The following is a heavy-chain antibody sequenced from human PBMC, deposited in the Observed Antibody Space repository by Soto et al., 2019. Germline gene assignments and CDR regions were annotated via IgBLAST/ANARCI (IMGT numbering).Heavy chain of an antibody. Sequence: QVELQESGPGLVKPSGTLSLTCAVSGDSVSSRFWWSWVRQSPGKGLEWIGEIYHSGSANYNPSLKSRVTMSVDNSKNQFSLKLNSVTAADTAVYYCARYNAASGTYYFAYWGQGTLVTVSS. CDR1: GDSVSSRFW. D-gene: IGHD6-13*01. V-gene: IGHV4-4*02. CDR2: IYHSGSA. J-gene: IGHJ4*02. CDR3: ARYNAASGTYYFAY.